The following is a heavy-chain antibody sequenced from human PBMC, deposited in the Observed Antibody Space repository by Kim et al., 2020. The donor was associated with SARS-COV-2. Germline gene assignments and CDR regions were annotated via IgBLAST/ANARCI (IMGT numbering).Heavy chain of an antibody. V-gene: IGHV3-30*18. D-gene: IGHD5-18*01. J-gene: IGHJ4*02. CDR2: ISYDGSNK. Sequence: GGSLRLSCAASGFTFSSYGMHWVRQAPGKGLEWVAVISYDGSNKYYADSVKGRFTISRDNSKNTLYLQMNSLRAEDTAVYYCAKGRRYSYGYPFDYWGQGTLVTVSS. CDR1: GFTFSSYG. CDR3: AKGRRYSYGYPFDY.